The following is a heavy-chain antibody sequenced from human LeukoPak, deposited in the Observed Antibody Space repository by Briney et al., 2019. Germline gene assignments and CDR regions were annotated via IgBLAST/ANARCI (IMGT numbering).Heavy chain of an antibody. D-gene: IGHD3-3*01. CDR3: AGRQRDGISGVVTKSDH. V-gene: IGHV1-69*05. CDR2: IIPIFGTA. J-gene: IGHJ5*02. CDR1: GGTFSSYA. Sequence: ASVKVSCKASGGTFSSYAISWVRQAPGQGLEWMGGIIPIFGTANYAQKFQGRVTITTDESTSTAYMELSSLRSEDTAGYYCAGRQRDGISGVVTKSDHWGGGTLVTVSS.